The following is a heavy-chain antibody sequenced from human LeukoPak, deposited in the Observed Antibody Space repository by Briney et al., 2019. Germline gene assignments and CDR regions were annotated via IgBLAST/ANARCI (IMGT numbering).Heavy chain of an antibody. D-gene: IGHD3-10*01. CDR1: GLTFNSYA. J-gene: IGHJ4*02. CDR3: AKHYYASGSSRFDY. CDR2: ISGSGGST. Sequence: RGSLRLSCAASGLTFNSYAMSWVRQAPGKGLEWVSAISGSGGSTYYADSVKGRFTISRDNSKNTLYLQMDSLRAEDTAVYYCAKHYYASGSSRFDYWGQGTLVTVSS. V-gene: IGHV3-23*01.